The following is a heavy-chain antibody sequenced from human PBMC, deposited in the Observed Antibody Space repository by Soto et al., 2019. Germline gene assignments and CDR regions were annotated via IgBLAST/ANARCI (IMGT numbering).Heavy chain of an antibody. D-gene: IGHD2-2*01. CDR1: GFTFSGYG. Sequence: EGSLRLSCAASGFTFSGYGMHWVRQAPGKGLEWVSAISGSGGSTYYADSVEGRFTISSDNSKNTLYLQMNSMRAEDTAISFCAKGAGSTRLYYFENWGQGALVSVSS. CDR3: AKGAGSTRLYYFEN. CDR2: ISGSGGST. V-gene: IGHV3-23*01. J-gene: IGHJ4*02.